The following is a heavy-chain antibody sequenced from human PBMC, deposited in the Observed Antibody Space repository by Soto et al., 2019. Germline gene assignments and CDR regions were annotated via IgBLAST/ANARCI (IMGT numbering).Heavy chain of an antibody. CDR2: ISWNGNFT. CDR3: VGGSWFD. Sequence: EVQLVESGGDMVQPGRSLKLSCVGSGYSFEDYSMHWVRQAPGKGLEWVSGISWNGNFTDYADSVKGRFTISRDNAKNSLFLQMRSLSLEDTALYYCVGGSWFDWGQGTLVTVSS. J-gene: IGHJ4*02. V-gene: IGHV3-9*01. D-gene: IGHD2-15*01. CDR1: GYSFEDYS.